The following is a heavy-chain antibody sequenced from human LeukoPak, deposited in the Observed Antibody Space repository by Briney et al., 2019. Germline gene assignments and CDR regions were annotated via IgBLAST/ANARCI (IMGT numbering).Heavy chain of an antibody. J-gene: IGHJ4*02. CDR1: GFTFSSYA. D-gene: IGHD2-2*03. Sequence: GGSLRLSCAASGFTFSSYAMSWVRQAPGKGLEWVSAISGSGGSTYYADSVKGRFTISRDNSKNTLYLQMNSLRAEDTAVYYCAKDLAIVVVPAAIGDYWGQGTLVTVSS. CDR2: ISGSGGST. V-gene: IGHV3-23*01. CDR3: AKDLAIVVVPAAIGDY.